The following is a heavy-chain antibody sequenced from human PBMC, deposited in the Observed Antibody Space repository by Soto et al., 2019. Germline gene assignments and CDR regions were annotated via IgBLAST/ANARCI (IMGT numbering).Heavy chain of an antibody. J-gene: IGHJ5*01. CDR2: INPKSGGT. V-gene: IGHV1-2*04. Sequence: SSVQVSCKDSGCSFTEYHMHWVRQAPGQGLGWLGRINPKSGGTSTAQKFQGWVTMTTDTSSSTASMELTRLTADDTAIHCCARSGCPDSSTGVCSLLCIRARVAWG. CDR1: GCSFTEYH. CDR3: ARSGCPDSSTGVCSLLCIRARVA. D-gene: IGHD2-8*01.